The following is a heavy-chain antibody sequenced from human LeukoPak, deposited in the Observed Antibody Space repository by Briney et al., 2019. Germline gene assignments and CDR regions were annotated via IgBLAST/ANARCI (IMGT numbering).Heavy chain of an antibody. Sequence: PGGSLRLSCAASGFALSDYWMSWVRQAPGKGLEGISYISASGTTVNYADSVKGRFTISRDNAKNSLYLRMNSLRAEDTAMYYCARDRLAGDYWGQGTLVTVSS. V-gene: IGHV3-11*04. J-gene: IGHJ4*02. CDR3: ARDRLAGDY. D-gene: IGHD3-3*02. CDR2: ISASGTTV. CDR1: GFALSDYW.